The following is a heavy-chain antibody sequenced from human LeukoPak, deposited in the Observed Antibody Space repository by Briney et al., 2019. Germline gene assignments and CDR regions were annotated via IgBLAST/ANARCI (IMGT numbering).Heavy chain of an antibody. D-gene: IGHD6-19*01. Sequence: PTGRSLRLSCIASGFTFSSYWMSWVRQAPGGGLEWVANIKEDGSEKYYVDSVKGRFTISRDNAKISLYLQMNSLRAEDTAVYYCASQFWWAAVAGTTLDYWGQGTLVTVSS. V-gene: IGHV3-7*03. J-gene: IGHJ4*02. CDR1: GFTFSSYW. CDR3: ASQFWWAAVAGTTLDY. CDR2: IKEDGSEK.